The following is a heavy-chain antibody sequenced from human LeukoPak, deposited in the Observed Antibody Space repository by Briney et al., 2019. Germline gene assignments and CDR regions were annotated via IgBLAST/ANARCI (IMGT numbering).Heavy chain of an antibody. V-gene: IGHV4-30-4*01. CDR2: IYYSGST. D-gene: IGHD3-16*01. Sequence: SGTLSLTCTVSGGSISSGDYYWSWIRQPPGKGLEWIGYIYYSGSTYYNPSLKSRVTISVDTSKNQFSLKLSSVTAADTAVYYCARQSVGSGDYVWGSWGQGTLVTVSS. CDR1: GGSISSGDYY. CDR3: ARQSVGSGDYVWGS. J-gene: IGHJ4*02.